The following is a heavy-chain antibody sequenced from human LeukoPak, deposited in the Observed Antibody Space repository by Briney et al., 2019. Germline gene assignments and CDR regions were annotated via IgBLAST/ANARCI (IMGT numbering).Heavy chain of an antibody. V-gene: IGHV4-30-2*01. Sequence: SETLSLTCTVSGASVSSSGYYWSWIRQPPGKGLEWIGYIYHSGSTYYNPSLKSRVTISVDRSKNQFSLKLSSVTAADTAVYYCASGEASRYYDSSGYYPPHYYYYGVDVWGQGTTVTVSS. J-gene: IGHJ6*02. CDR2: IYHSGST. CDR1: GASVSSSGYY. CDR3: ASGEASRYYDSSGYYPPHYYYYGVDV. D-gene: IGHD3-22*01.